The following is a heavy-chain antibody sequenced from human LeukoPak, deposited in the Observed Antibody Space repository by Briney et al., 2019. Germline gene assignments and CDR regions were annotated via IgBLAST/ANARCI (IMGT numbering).Heavy chain of an antibody. CDR2: ISAYNGNT. V-gene: IGHV1-18*01. J-gene: IGHJ6*02. CDR1: GYTFTSYG. CDR3: ARDSADIVVVPAAMEENYYYYYGMDV. D-gene: IGHD2-2*01. Sequence: ASVKVSCKASGYTFTSYGISWVRQAPGQGLEWMGWISAYNGNTNYAQKLQGRVTMTTDTSTSTDYMELRSLRSDDTAVYYCARDSADIVVVPAAMEENYYYYYGMDVWGQGTTVTVSS.